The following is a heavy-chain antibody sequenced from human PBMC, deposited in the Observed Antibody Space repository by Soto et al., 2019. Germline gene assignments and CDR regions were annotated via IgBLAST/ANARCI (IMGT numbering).Heavy chain of an antibody. J-gene: IGHJ4*02. CDR3: ANYPPEWELGEGDFDY. CDR2: ISYDGSNK. Sequence: QVQLVESGGGVGQPGRSLRLSCAASGFTFSSYGMHWVRQAPGKGLERVAVISYDGSNKYYADSVKGRFTISRDNCKNTLYLQMNSQRAEDTAVYYCANYPPEWELGEGDFDYWGQGTLVTVSS. D-gene: IGHD1-26*01. V-gene: IGHV3-30*18. CDR1: GFTFSSYG.